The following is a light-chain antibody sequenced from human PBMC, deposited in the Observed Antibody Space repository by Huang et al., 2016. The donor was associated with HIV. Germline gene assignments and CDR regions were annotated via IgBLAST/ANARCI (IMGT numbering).Light chain of an antibody. CDR2: AAS. CDR1: QSISNY. CDR3: QQSYSTPYT. V-gene: IGKV1-39*01. J-gene: IGKJ2*01. Sequence: DIQMTQSPSSLSASVGDRVTITCRASQSISNYLNWYQQKPGKAPKLRIYAASSLQSGVPSMFSGSGSGTDFTLTISSLQPEDFATYYCQQSYSTPYTFGQGTKLEIQ.